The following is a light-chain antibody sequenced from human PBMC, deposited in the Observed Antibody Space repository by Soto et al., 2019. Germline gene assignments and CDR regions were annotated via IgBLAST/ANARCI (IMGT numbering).Light chain of an antibody. V-gene: IGKV3-11*01. CDR3: QQRGNLYT. Sequence: EIVLTQSPATLSLSLGERATLSCRASQSVGDYLAWYQQQPGQPPRLIISDASNRAAGIPARFSGSGSGTDFTLTISSLEPEDFAVYYCQQRGNLYTFGQGTKLEIK. CDR1: QSVGDY. J-gene: IGKJ2*01. CDR2: DAS.